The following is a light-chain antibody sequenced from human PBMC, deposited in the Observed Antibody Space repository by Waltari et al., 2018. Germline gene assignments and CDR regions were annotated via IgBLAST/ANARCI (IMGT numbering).Light chain of an antibody. CDR2: SND. V-gene: IGLV1-44*01. CDR3: ATWDDRLTGVL. J-gene: IGLJ3*02. CDR1: NSNIGSNV. Sequence: QSVLTQPPSASGTPGQRVTISCSVSNSNIGSNVVNWYQQLPGKVPRLLIYSNDQRPAGVPDRFSGSKSGTSASLAISGLQSEDEADYYCATWDDRLTGVLFGGGTKVTVL.